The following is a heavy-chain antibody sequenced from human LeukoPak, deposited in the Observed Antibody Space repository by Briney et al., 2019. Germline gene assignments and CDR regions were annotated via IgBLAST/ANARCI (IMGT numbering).Heavy chain of an antibody. CDR3: ARDWVGGQRDY. CDR2: IYYSGST. CDR1: GGSISSSSNY. J-gene: IGHJ4*02. D-gene: IGHD1-26*01. Sequence: SETLSLTCTVSGGSISSSSNYWGWIRQPPGKGLEWIGSIYYSGSTYYNPSLKSRVTISVDTSKNQFSLKLSSVTAADTAVYYCARDWVGGQRDYWGQGTLVTVSS. V-gene: IGHV4-39*07.